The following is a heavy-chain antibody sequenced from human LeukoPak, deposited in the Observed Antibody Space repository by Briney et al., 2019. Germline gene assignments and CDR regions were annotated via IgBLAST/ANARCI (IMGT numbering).Heavy chain of an antibody. V-gene: IGHV4-39*07. CDR2: IYYSGST. D-gene: IGHD6-19*01. CDR1: GGSISSSSYY. Sequence: SETLSLTCTVSGGSISSSSYYWGWIRQPPGKGLEWIGSIYYSGSTYYNPSLKSRVAMSVDTSKNQFSLRLRSVTAADTAVYYCARGQARLAWFDPWGQGTLVTVSS. J-gene: IGHJ5*02. CDR3: ARGQARLAWFDP.